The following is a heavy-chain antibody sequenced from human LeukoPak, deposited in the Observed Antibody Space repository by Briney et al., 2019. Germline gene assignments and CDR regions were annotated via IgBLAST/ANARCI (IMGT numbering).Heavy chain of an antibody. CDR2: ITGSGDST. Sequence: GGSLRLSCAASGFTFSGYAMSWVRQAPGKGLKWVSTITGSGDSTYYADSVKGRFTISRDNSKNTLYLQMNSLRAEDTAVYYCAKGARSSRQYYMDVWGKGTTVTVSS. V-gene: IGHV3-23*01. CDR1: GFTFSGYA. J-gene: IGHJ6*03. CDR3: AKGARSSRQYYMDV. D-gene: IGHD1-26*01.